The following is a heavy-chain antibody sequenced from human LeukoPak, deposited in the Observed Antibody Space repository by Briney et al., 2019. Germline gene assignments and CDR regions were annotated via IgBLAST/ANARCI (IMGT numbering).Heavy chain of an antibody. CDR1: GFTFSSYW. J-gene: IGHJ4*02. D-gene: IGHD4/OR15-4a*01. CDR3: AREARGDDYGY. CDR2: IKEDGSEM. V-gene: IGHV3-7*01. Sequence: PGGSLRLSCAASGFTFSSYWMSWVRQAPGKGLEWVANIKEDGSEMYYVASVRGRFTISRDNAEHSLYLQMDSLRAEDTAVYYCAREARGDDYGYWGQGTLVTVSS.